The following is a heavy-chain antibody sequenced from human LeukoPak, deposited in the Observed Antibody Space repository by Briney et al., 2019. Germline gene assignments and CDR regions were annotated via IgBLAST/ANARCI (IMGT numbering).Heavy chain of an antibody. D-gene: IGHD3-10*01. CDR1: GFTFSSYE. J-gene: IGHJ3*02. CDR3: ARSIYASGSSYTFDI. V-gene: IGHV3-23*01. Sequence: PGGSLRLSCAASGFTFSSYEMNWVRQAPGKGLEWVSYISTSGGGIYSADSVKGRFITPRDNSKNTLYVQMNTLRAEDTAVYYCARSIYASGSSYTFDIWGQGTMVTVSS. CDR2: ISTSGGGI.